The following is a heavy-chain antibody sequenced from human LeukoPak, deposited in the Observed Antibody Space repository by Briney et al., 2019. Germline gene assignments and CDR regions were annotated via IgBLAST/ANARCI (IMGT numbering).Heavy chain of an antibody. J-gene: IGHJ4*02. V-gene: IGHV1-2*02. CDR3: ARPPGRDGYNRYDY. D-gene: IGHD5-24*01. CDR2: INPDNGGT. Sequence: ASVKVSCKASGYTFTDYYMHWVRQAPGQGLEWMGWINPDNGGTSYAQKFQGRVTMTRDTSISTAYMELGRLTSDDTAMYFCARPPGRDGYNRYDYWGQGTLVTVFS. CDR1: GYTFTDYY.